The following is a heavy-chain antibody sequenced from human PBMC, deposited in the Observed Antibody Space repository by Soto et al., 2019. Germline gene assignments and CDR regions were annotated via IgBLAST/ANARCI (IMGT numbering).Heavy chain of an antibody. Sequence: EVQLAESGGGLAQPGGSLRLSGPASGLTISGYAMDWVRQAPGKGLEYVSGISSNGVGTYYANSVQGRFTISRDNSKNTVYLQMGSLRPEDMAVYYCARRARPDFYYMDVWGKGTTVTVSS. CDR3: ARRARPDFYYMDV. V-gene: IGHV3-64*01. CDR2: ISSNGVGT. D-gene: IGHD6-6*01. CDR1: GLTISGYA. J-gene: IGHJ6*03.